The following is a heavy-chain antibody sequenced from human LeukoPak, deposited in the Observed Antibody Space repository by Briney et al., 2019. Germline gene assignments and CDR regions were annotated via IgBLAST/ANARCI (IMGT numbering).Heavy chain of an antibody. J-gene: IGHJ4*02. D-gene: IGHD2-2*01. CDR3: ARVWRYCSSTSCYKLGYFDY. CDR1: GGSFSGYY. V-gene: IGHV4-34*01. Sequence: PSETLSLTCAVYGGSFSGYYWSWIRQPPGKGLEWIGEINHSGSTNYNPSLKSRVTISVDTSKNQFSLKLSSVTAADTAVYYCARVWRYCSSTSCYKLGYFDYWGQGTLVTVSS. CDR2: INHSGST.